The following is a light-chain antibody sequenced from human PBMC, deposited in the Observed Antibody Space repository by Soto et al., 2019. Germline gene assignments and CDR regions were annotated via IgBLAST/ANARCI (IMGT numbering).Light chain of an antibody. V-gene: IGKV1-39*01. CDR1: QSISSY. J-gene: IGKJ5*01. CDR3: QQANTFPLT. CDR2: AAS. Sequence: DLQMTPSPSSLSASVGDRVTITFRASQSISSYLNWYQQKPGKAPKLLIYAASSLQSGVPSRFSGSGSGTHFTLTISSLQPEDFATYYYQQANTFPLTFGQGTRLEI.